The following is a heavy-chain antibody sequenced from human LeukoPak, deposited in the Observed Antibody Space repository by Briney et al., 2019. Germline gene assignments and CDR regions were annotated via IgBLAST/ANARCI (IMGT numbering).Heavy chain of an antibody. CDR1: GFTFSSYA. D-gene: IGHD4-23*01. CDR2: ISGSGGST. J-gene: IGHJ4*02. V-gene: IGHV3-23*01. CDR3: AKYGGNFLGFDY. Sequence: PGGSLRLSCAASGFTFSSYAMSWVRQAPGKGLEWVSAISGSGGSTYYADSVKGRFTISRDNSKNTLYLQTNSLRAEDTAVYYCAKYGGNFLGFDYWGQGTLVTVSS.